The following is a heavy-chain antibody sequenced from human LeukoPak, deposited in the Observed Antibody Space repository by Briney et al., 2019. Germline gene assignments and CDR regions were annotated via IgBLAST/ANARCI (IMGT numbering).Heavy chain of an antibody. Sequence: PGGSLRLSCAASGFTFSDYYMSWLRQVPGKGLEWVSYISSSGSTIYYADSVKGRFTISRDNAKNSLYLQMNSLRAEDTAVYYCARGRGCSSTSCWDYYYGMDVWGQGTTVTVSS. CDR1: GFTFSDYY. J-gene: IGHJ6*02. V-gene: IGHV3-11*01. CDR3: ARGRGCSSTSCWDYYYGMDV. D-gene: IGHD2-2*01. CDR2: ISSSGSTI.